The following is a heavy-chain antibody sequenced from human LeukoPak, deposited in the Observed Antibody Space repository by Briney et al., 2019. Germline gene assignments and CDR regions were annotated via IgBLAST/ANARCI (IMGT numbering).Heavy chain of an antibody. D-gene: IGHD6-6*01. CDR3: ARGRRQLVGNWFDP. CDR1: GGTFSSYA. CDR2: IIPIFGTA. Sequence: SVKVSCKASGGTFSSYAISWVRQAPGQGLEWMGGIIPIFGTANYARKFQGRVTITTDESTSTAYMELSSLRSEDTAVYYCARGRRQLVGNWFDPWGQGTLVTVSS. J-gene: IGHJ5*02. V-gene: IGHV1-69*05.